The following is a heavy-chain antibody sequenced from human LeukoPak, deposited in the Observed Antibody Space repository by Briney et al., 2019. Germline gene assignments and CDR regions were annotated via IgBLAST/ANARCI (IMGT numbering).Heavy chain of an antibody. V-gene: IGHV1-69*05. J-gene: IGHJ5*02. CDR2: IIPIFGTA. Sequence: SVKVSCKASGGTFSSYAISWVRQAPGQGLEWMGGIIPIFGTANYAQKFQGRVTIATDESTSTAYMELSSLRSEDTAVYYCARARSPSSGYSLRDHNWFDPWGQGTLVTVSS. D-gene: IGHD3-22*01. CDR1: GGTFSSYA. CDR3: ARARSPSSGYSLRDHNWFDP.